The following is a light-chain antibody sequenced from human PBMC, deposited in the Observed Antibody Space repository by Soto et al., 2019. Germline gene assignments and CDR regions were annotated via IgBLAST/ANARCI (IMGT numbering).Light chain of an antibody. J-gene: IGLJ1*01. CDR3: SSYTSTNILEV. Sequence: QSALTQPASVSGSPGQSVTISCTGASSDVGDHNFVSWYQQHPGKAPKLIISDVDIRPSGVSTRFSGSKSGNTASLTISGLQVEDEADYYCSSYTSTNILEVFGTGTKLTVL. CDR2: DVD. CDR1: SSDVGDHNF. V-gene: IGLV2-14*03.